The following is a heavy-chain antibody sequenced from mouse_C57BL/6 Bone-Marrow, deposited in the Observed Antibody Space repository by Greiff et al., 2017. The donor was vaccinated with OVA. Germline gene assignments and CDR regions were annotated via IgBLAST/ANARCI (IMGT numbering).Heavy chain of an antibody. CDR2: IDPENGDT. CDR3: TLYGNYVFDY. J-gene: IGHJ2*01. Sequence: EVKVEESGAELVRPGASVKLSCTASGFNIKDDYMHWVKQRPEQGLEWIGWIDPENGDTEYASKFQGKATITADTSSNTAYLQLSSLTSEDTAVYYCTLYGNYVFDYWGQGTTLTVSS. V-gene: IGHV14-4*01. CDR1: GFNIKDDY. D-gene: IGHD2-1*01.